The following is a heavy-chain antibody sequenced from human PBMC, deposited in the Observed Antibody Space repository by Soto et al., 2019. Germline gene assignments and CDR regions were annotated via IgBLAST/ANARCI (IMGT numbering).Heavy chain of an antibody. V-gene: IGHV3-74*01. Sequence: EVQLVESGGGLVQPGGSLRLSCVAPGFTFSSDWMHWVRQGAGKGLVWVSRINMDGSVTNYADSVKGRFTISRDNAKNTVYLQMNSLRVEDTAVYYCARGPRGVYGNDYWGQGALVTVSS. CDR3: ARGPRGVYGNDY. CDR2: INMDGSVT. J-gene: IGHJ4*02. D-gene: IGHD2-8*02. CDR1: GFTFSSDW.